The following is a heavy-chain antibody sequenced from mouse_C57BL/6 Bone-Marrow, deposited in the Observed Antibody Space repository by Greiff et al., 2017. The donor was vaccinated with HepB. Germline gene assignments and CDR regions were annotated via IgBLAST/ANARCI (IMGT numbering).Heavy chain of an antibody. CDR3: ARYYYGSRGWYFDV. D-gene: IGHD1-1*01. V-gene: IGHV1-81*01. CDR1: GYTFTSYG. CDR2: IYPRSGNT. J-gene: IGHJ1*03. Sequence: QVHVKQSGAELARPGASVKLSCKASGYTFTSYGISWVKQRTGQGLEWIGEIYPRSGNTYYNEKFKGKATLTADKSSSTAYMELRSLTSEDSAVYFCARYYYGSRGWYFDVWGTGTTVTVSS.